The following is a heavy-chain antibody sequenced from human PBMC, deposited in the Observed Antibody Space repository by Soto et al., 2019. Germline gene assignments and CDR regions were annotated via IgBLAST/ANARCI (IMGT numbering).Heavy chain of an antibody. V-gene: IGHV3-49*03. D-gene: IGHD2-21*02. CDR3: TRDRHLAYCGGDCYSYYYGMDV. J-gene: IGHJ6*02. Sequence: PGGSLRLSCTASGFTFGDYAMSWFRHAPGKGLEWVGFIRSKAYGGTTEYAASVKGRFTISRDDSKSIAYLQMNSLKTEDTAVYYCTRDRHLAYCGGDCYSYYYGMDVWGQGTTVTVSS. CDR2: IRSKAYGGTT. CDR1: GFTFGDYA.